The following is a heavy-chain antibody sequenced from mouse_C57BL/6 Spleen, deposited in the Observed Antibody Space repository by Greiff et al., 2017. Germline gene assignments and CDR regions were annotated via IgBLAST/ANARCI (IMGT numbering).Heavy chain of an antibody. Sequence: QVQLQQSGAELVKPGASVKISCKASGYAFSSYWLNWVKQRPGKGLEWIGQIYPGDGDTNYNGKFKGKATLTADKSSSTAYMQLSSLTSEDSAVYVCARDYYGSSYGWYFDVWGTGTTVTVSS. CDR2: IYPGDGDT. CDR3: ARDYYGSSYGWYFDV. J-gene: IGHJ1*03. D-gene: IGHD1-1*01. CDR1: GYAFSSYW. V-gene: IGHV1-80*01.